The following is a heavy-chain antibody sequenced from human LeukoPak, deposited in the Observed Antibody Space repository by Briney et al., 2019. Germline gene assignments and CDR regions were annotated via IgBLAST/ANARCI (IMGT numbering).Heavy chain of an antibody. V-gene: IGHV3-23*01. J-gene: IGHJ4*02. CDR1: GFTFSSYA. CDR2: ISGSGGST. Sequence: EGSLRLSCAASGFTFSSYAMSWVRQAPGKGLEWVSAISGSGGSTYYADSVKGRFTISRDNSKNTLYLQMNSLRAEDTAVYYCAKDRSYGDFYFDYWGQGTLVTVSS. D-gene: IGHD4-17*01. CDR3: AKDRSYGDFYFDY.